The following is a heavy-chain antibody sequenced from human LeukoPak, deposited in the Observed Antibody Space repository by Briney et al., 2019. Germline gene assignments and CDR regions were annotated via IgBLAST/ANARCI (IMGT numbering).Heavy chain of an antibody. V-gene: IGHV3-9*01. Sequence: QSGGSLRLSCAASGFTFDDYAMHWVRQAPGKGLEWVSGITWNSGSIGYADSVKGRFTISRDNAKNSLYLQMNSLRAEDTAVYYCAKKYSTGLDPWGQGTLVTVSS. CDR1: GFTFDDYA. J-gene: IGHJ5*02. CDR3: AKKYSTGLDP. CDR2: ITWNSGSI. D-gene: IGHD1-26*01.